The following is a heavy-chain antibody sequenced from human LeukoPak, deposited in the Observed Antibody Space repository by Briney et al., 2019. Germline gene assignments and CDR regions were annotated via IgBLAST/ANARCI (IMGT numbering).Heavy chain of an antibody. J-gene: IGHJ4*02. CDR1: GFTFSSHW. V-gene: IGHV3-7*01. CDR3: ARLMGDRTIYDS. CDR2: IKQEGSEK. D-gene: IGHD1-26*01. Sequence: GGSLRLSCAASGFTFSSHWMSWVRQPPGDELEWVASIKQEGSEKYYVDSVRGRFAVSRDNAKNSLYLQMNSLRAEDTAVYYCARLMGDRTIYDSWGQGTLVTVSS.